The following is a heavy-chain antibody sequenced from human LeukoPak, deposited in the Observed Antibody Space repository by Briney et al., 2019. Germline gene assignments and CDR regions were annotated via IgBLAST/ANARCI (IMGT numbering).Heavy chain of an antibody. CDR3: ARGVAPAGALLHDAFDV. CDR1: GFTFSSYA. Sequence: GGTLRLSCGASGFTFSSYAMHWVRQAPGKGLEGGGGISYVGSNTYYADSVKGPFTISRYNSKYTAYLQMSSLRAEDTAVYYYARGVAPAGALLHDAFDVWGQGTMVTVSS. D-gene: IGHD2-2*01. J-gene: IGHJ3*01. V-gene: IGHV3-30*04. CDR2: ISYVGSNT.